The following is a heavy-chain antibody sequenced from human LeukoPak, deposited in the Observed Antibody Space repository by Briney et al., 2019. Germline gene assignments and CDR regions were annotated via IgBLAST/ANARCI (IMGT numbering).Heavy chain of an antibody. CDR3: ARAHYDFWSGYIDY. Sequence: SETLSLTCTVSGGSISSSSYYWGWIRQPPGKGLEWIGSIYYSGSTYYNPSLKSRVTISVDTSKNQFSLKLSSVTAADTAVYYCARAHYDFWSGYIDYWGQGTLVTVSS. D-gene: IGHD3-3*01. J-gene: IGHJ4*02. CDR2: IYYSGST. V-gene: IGHV4-39*01. CDR1: GGSISSSSYY.